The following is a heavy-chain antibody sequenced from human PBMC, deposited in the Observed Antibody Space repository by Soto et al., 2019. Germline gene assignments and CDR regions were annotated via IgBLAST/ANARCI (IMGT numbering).Heavy chain of an antibody. Sequence: PGGSLRLSCSASGFTFSSYTMHWVRQAPGKGLDHVSGIRGNGDSPFYADSVKGRFTISRDNSKNALYLLMSSLSADDTAAYYCVKSRGGNNFDFFDWGQGALVTVSS. V-gene: IGHV3-64D*06. D-gene: IGHD5-12*01. CDR3: VKSRGGNNFDFFD. CDR1: GFTFSSYT. CDR2: IRGNGDSP. J-gene: IGHJ4*02.